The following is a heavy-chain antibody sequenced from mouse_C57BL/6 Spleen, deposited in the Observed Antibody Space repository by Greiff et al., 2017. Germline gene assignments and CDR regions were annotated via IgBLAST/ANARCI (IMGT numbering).Heavy chain of an antibody. D-gene: IGHD1-1*01. CDR1: GFTFSSYG. Sequence: EVKLVESGGDLVKPGGSLKLSCAASGFTFSSYGMSWVRQTPDKRLEWVATISSGGSYPYYPDSVKGRFTISRDNAKNTLYLQMSSLKSEDTAMYYGARSGYYYGSSLYYFDDWGQGTTLTVSS. CDR2: ISSGGSYP. V-gene: IGHV5-6*01. CDR3: ARSGYYYGSSLYYFDD. J-gene: IGHJ2*01.